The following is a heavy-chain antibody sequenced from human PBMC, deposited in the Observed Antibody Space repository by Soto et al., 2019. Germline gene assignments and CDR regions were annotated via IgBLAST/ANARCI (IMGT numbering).Heavy chain of an antibody. D-gene: IGHD3-3*01. CDR1: GGSISSYG. J-gene: IGHJ4*02. Sequence: PSETLSLTCTVSGGSISSYGWSWIRQPPGKGLEWIGYIYYSGSTNYNPSLKSRVTISVDTSKNQFSLKLSSVTAADTAVYYCARDVTYYDFWSGYPGGYFDYWGQGTLVTVSS. CDR3: ARDVTYYDFWSGYPGGYFDY. CDR2: IYYSGST. V-gene: IGHV4-59*01.